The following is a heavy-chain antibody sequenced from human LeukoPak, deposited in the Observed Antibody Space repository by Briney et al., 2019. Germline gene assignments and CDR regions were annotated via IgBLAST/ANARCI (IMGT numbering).Heavy chain of an antibody. CDR3: ARDVLDCSGGSCRSD. V-gene: IGHV1-69*13. D-gene: IGHD2-15*01. J-gene: IGHJ4*02. Sequence: SVKVSCKASGGTFSSYAISWVRQAPGQGLEWMGGIIPIFGTANYAQKFQGRVTITADESTSTAYMELSSLRSEDTAVYYCARDVLDCSGGSCRSDWGQGTLVTVSS. CDR1: GGTFSSYA. CDR2: IIPIFGTA.